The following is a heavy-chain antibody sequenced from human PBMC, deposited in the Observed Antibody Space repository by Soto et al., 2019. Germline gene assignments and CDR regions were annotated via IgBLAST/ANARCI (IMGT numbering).Heavy chain of an antibody. D-gene: IGHD6-19*01. J-gene: IGHJ3*02. CDR1: GFSISCYY. CDR3: ARTNSNGYSSGWYLPLDI. CDR2: IYYSGST. V-gene: IGHV4-59*01. Sequence: PSETMPLTCTFSGFSISCYYLIWIRQNPGKGLEWIGYIYYSGSTNYNPSLKSRVTISVDTSKNQFSLKLSSVTAAGMAVYYCARTNSNGYSSGWYLPLDIWGQGTMVTVSS.